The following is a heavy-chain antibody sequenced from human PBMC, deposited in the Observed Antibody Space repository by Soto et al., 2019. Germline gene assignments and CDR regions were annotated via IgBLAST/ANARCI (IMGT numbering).Heavy chain of an antibody. CDR3: AREYGMDV. CDR1: GYSFHTYA. CDR2: ISGYNGNT. Sequence: QVQLVQSGAEVKKPGASVNVSCKASGYSFHTYAISWVRQAPGQGLEWVGWISGYNGNTNYAQKFQGRVTLPTDTSTKTAFMELRSLTGDDTAVYYCAREYGMDVWGQGTPVTVSS. V-gene: IGHV1-18*01. J-gene: IGHJ6*02.